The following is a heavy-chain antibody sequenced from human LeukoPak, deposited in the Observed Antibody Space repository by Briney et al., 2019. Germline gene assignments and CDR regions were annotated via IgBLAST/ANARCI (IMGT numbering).Heavy chain of an antibody. CDR1: GFTFSSYS. CDR3: ARAPGHSSILFDY. D-gene: IGHD6-13*01. V-gene: IGHV3-21*01. CDR2: ISSSSSYI. Sequence: GGSLRLSCAASGFTFSSYSMNWVRQAPGKGLEWVSSISSSSSYIYYADSVKGRFTISRDNAKNSLYLQMNSLRAEDTAVYYCARAPGHSSILFDYWGQGTLVTVSS. J-gene: IGHJ4*02.